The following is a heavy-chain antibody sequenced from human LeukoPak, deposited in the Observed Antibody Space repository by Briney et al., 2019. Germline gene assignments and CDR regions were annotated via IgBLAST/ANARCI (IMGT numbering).Heavy chain of an antibody. D-gene: IGHD6-13*01. J-gene: IGHJ4*02. CDR2: IGSSGGSI. CDR3: VRGRTSGSSWPFDY. V-gene: IGHV3-11*04. Sequence: GGSLRLSCAASGFTFNDYYMSWIRQAPGKGLEWISYIGSSGGSINYADSVKGRLTISRDNAKNSLSLQMNSLRAEDTAVYYCVRGRTSGSSWPFDYWGQGTLVTVSS. CDR1: GFTFNDYY.